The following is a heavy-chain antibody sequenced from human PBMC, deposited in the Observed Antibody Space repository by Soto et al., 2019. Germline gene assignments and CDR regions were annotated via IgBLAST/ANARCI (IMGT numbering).Heavy chain of an antibody. D-gene: IGHD2-2*01. Sequence: SETLSLTCAVYGGSISSYYWSWIRQPAGKGLECIGRIYASGSTNYNPSLKSRVTMSVDTSKNQVSLRLTSVTAADTAVYYCTRDVYGSTTSGYYYYAMDVWGQGTTVTV. CDR2: IYASGST. CDR1: GGSISSYY. V-gene: IGHV4-4*07. CDR3: TRDVYGSTTSGYYYYAMDV. J-gene: IGHJ6*02.